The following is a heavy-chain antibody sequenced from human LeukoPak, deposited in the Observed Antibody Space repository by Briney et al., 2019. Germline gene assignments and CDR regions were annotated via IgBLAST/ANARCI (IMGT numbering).Heavy chain of an antibody. J-gene: IGHJ4*02. D-gene: IGHD3-22*01. CDR2: ISGSGGST. Sequence: GGSLRLSCAASGFTFSSYAMSWVRQAPGKGLEWVSAISGSGGSTYYADPVKGRFTISRDNSKNTLYLQMNSLRAEDTAVYYCAKVGDYYYDSSGSLDFDYWGQGTLVTVSS. V-gene: IGHV3-23*01. CDR1: GFTFSSYA. CDR3: AKVGDYYYDSSGSLDFDY.